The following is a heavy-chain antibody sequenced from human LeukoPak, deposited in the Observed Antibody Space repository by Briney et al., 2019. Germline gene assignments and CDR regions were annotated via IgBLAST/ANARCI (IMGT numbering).Heavy chain of an antibody. J-gene: IGHJ6*03. V-gene: IGHV3-30*02. Sequence: PGGSLRLSCAASGFTFSSYGMHWVRQAPGKGLEWVAFIRYDGSNKYYADSVKGRFTISRDNSKNTLYLQMNSLRAEDTAVYYCARRSGGYTYRDGYYYYMDVWGKGTTVTISS. D-gene: IGHD5-18*01. CDR2: IRYDGSNK. CDR3: ARRSGGYTYRDGYYYYMDV. CDR1: GFTFSSYG.